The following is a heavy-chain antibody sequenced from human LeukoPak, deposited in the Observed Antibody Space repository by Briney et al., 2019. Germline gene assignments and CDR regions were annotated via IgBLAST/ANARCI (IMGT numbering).Heavy chain of an antibody. V-gene: IGHV4-34*01. CDR2: INHSGST. J-gene: IGHJ6*03. CDR3: ARLYTGTIYYYYMDV. Sequence: PSETLSLTCAVYGGSFSGYYWSWIRQPPGKGLEWIGEINHSGSTNYNPSLKSRVTISVDTSKNQFSLKLSSVTAADTAVYYCARLYTGTIYYYYMDVWGKGTTVTVSS. D-gene: IGHD1-7*01. CDR1: GGSFSGYY.